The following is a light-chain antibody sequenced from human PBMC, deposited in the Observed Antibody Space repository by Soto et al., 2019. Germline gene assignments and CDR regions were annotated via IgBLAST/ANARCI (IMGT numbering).Light chain of an antibody. CDR2: DAS. J-gene: IGKJ1*01. CDR3: QQRLNWPPG. CDR1: QSVTNY. Sequence: EIFLTQSPDTLSLSPGEKATLTCRASQSVTNYITWYQQRPGQPPRLLIYDASNRATGVPARFSGSRSGTDFTLTISDLEPADFGLYYCQQRLNWPPGFGQGTKVEIK. V-gene: IGKV3-11*01.